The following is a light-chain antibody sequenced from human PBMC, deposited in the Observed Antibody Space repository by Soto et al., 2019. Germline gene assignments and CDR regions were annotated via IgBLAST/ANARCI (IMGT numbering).Light chain of an antibody. J-gene: IGLJ2*01. CDR1: ASNIGSNF. CDR2: TNS. Sequence: QSVLTQPPSASGPPGQRVTISCSGRASNIGSNFVSWYQVVPGTAPKLLIYTNSHRPSGVPDRFSGSRSGTSASLDISGLQSDDEADYFCATWDDNVKAPVFGGGTKLTVL. CDR3: ATWDDNVKAPV. V-gene: IGLV1-44*01.